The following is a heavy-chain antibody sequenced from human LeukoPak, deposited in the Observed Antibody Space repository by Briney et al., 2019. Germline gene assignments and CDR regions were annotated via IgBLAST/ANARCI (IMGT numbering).Heavy chain of an antibody. CDR3: ARVAPGWYDILTGYFGAVPTNPNWFDP. D-gene: IGHD3-9*01. J-gene: IGHJ5*02. CDR1: GYTFTGYY. Sequence: EASVKVSCKASGYTFTGYYMHWVRLAPGQGLEWMGWINPNSGGTNYAQKFQGRVTMTRDTSISTAYMELSRLRSDDTAVYYCARVAPGWYDILTGYFGAVPTNPNWFDPWGQGTLVTVSS. CDR2: INPNSGGT. V-gene: IGHV1-2*02.